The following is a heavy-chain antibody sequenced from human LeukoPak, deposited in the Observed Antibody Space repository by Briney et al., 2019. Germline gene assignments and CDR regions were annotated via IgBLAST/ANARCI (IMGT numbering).Heavy chain of an antibody. CDR2: IIPIFGTA. CDR1: GGTFSSYA. Sequence: ASVKVSCKASGGTFSSYAISWVRQAPGQGLEWMGGIIPIFGTANYAQKFQGRVTITTDESTSTAYMELSSLRSEDTAVYYCARCALMVYAIGHDAFDIWGQGTMVTVSS. CDR3: ARCALMVYAIGHDAFDI. J-gene: IGHJ3*02. D-gene: IGHD2-8*01. V-gene: IGHV1-69*05.